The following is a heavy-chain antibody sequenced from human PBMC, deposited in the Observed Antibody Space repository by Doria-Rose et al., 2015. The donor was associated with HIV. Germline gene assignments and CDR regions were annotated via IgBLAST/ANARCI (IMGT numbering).Heavy chain of an antibody. D-gene: IGHD2-8*02. Sequence: WVAGIWSDGSNKYYGDSVKGRFTISRDNSINTLNLQMNSLRAEDTAVYYCARDRRSCTGGVCYFFDYWGQGTLVTVSS. J-gene: IGHJ4*02. CDR2: IWSDGSNK. CDR3: ARDRRSCTGGVCYFFDY. V-gene: IGHV3-33*01.